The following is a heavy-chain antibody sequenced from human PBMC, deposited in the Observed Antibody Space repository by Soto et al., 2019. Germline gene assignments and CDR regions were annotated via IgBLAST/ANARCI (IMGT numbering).Heavy chain of an antibody. J-gene: IGHJ4*02. V-gene: IGHV1-18*04. Sequence: ASVKVSCKASGYTFRTHGVSWVRRAPGQGLEWMGWISGYNGNTNYAQKFQGRVTMTTETSTNTAHMEPRSLRSDDTAVYYCARELNTDSSAYYSFAYWGQGTLVTVSS. D-gene: IGHD3-22*01. CDR2: ISGYNGNT. CDR3: ARELNTDSSAYYSFAY. CDR1: GYTFRTHG.